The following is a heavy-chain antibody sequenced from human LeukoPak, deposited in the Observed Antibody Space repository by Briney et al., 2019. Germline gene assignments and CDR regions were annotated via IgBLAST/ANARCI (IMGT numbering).Heavy chain of an antibody. J-gene: IGHJ4*02. V-gene: IGHV3-7*01. CDR3: ATSHDSAGND. CDR2: IRHDGNAK. CDR1: GFAFSDFW. D-gene: IGHD2-15*01. Sequence: GSLRLSCAASGFAFSDFWMSWVRQAPGKGLEWVANIRHDGNAKNYVPSVRGRFTISRDNAKNSLYLQMNSPTVEDTAVYYCATSHDSAGNDWGQGTLVTVSS.